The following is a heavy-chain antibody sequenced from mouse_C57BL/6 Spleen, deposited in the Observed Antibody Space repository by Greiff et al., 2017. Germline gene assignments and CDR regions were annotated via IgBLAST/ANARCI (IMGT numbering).Heavy chain of an antibody. CDR3: ARIWDGLYYFDY. CDR1: GYSFTDYN. D-gene: IGHD2-3*01. CDR2: INPNYGTT. Sequence: VHVKQSGPELVKPGASVKISCKASGYSFTDYNMNWVKQSNGKSLEWIGVINPNYGTTSYNQKFKGKATLTVDQSSSTAYMQLNRLTSEDSAVYYCARIWDGLYYFDYWGQGTTLTVSS. V-gene: IGHV1-39*01. J-gene: IGHJ2*01.